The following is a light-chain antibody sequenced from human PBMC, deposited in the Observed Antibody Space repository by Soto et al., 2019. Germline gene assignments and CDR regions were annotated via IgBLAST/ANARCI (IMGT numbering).Light chain of an antibody. CDR2: DAS. CDR3: QQYNNWPPWT. V-gene: IGKV3-15*01. Sequence: ILMTQSPATLSVSPGERATLSCRASQSVSNNLAWYQQKPGQAPRLLIYDASTRATGIPARCSGSGSGTEFTLTISGLQSEYFAVYYCQQYNNWPPWTFGQGTKVEIK. J-gene: IGKJ1*01. CDR1: QSVSNN.